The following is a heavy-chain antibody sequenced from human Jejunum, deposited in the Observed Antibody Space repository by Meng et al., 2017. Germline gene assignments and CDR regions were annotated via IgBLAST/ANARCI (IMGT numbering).Heavy chain of an antibody. D-gene: IGHD1-14*01. CDR1: GVATTAPFS. J-gene: IGHJ4*02. Sequence: GPGLVKPSGTFSLTCTVSGVATTAPFSLTWLRLAPGKGLEWIGEVWPSGATYYNPSLSSRIPLSIDTSNNQFSLEVAFLTAADTAVYYCARAIRERYFDSWGQGTLVTVSS. V-gene: IGHV4-4*02. CDR2: VWPSGAT. CDR3: ARAIRERYFDS.